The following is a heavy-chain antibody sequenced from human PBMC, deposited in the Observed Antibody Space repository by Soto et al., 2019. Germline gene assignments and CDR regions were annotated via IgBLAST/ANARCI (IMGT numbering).Heavy chain of an antibody. J-gene: IGHJ5*02. D-gene: IGHD3-10*01. CDR2: IYWDDDK. V-gene: IGHV2-5*02. CDR1: GFSLSTSGVG. Sequence: QITLKESGPTLVKPTQTLTLTCTFSGFSLSTSGVGVGWIRQPPGKALEWLALIYWDDDKRYSPSLKSRLTITKDTSTNQVVLTMTNMDPVDTATYYCAHSSPMVRGVPNWFDPWGQGTLVTVSS. CDR3: AHSSPMVRGVPNWFDP.